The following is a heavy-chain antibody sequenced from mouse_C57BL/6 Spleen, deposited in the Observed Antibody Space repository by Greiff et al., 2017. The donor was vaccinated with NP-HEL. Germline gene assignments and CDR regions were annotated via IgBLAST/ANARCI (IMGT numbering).Heavy chain of an antibody. D-gene: IGHD1-1*01. CDR3: ARHGRGYYYGPYYFDY. CDR2: FYPGSGSI. J-gene: IGHJ2*01. V-gene: IGHV1-62-2*01. CDR1: GYTFTEYT. Sequence: QVHVKQSGAELVKPGASVKLSCKASGYTFTEYTIHWVKQRSGQGLEWIGWFYPGSGSIKYNEKFKDKATLTADKSSSTVYMELSRLTSEDSAVYFCARHGRGYYYGPYYFDYWGQGTTLTVSS.